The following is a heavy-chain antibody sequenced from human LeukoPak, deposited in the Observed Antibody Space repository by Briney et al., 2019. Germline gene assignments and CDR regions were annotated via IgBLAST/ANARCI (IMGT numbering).Heavy chain of an antibody. CDR2: INPSGGST. J-gene: IGHJ3*02. V-gene: IGHV1-46*01. CDR3: AREERITMVRGVICAFDI. Sequence: ASVKVSCKASGYTFTSYYMHWVRQAPGQGLEWMGIINPSGGSTSYAQKSQGRVTMTRDTSTSTVYMELSSLRSEDTAVYYCAREERITMVRGVICAFDIWGQGTMVTVSS. CDR1: GYTFTSYY. D-gene: IGHD3-10*01.